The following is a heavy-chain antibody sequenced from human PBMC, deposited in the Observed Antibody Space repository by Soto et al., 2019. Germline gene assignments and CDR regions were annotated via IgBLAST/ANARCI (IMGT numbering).Heavy chain of an antibody. CDR3: ARRKGYGSGGSCYSLDY. Sequence: QVQLVQSGAEVKKPGSSVKVSCKASGGTFSSYAISWVRQAPGQGLEWMGGIIPIFGTANYAQKFQGRVTMTADKSTSTADMELSSLRSEDTAVYYCARRKGYGSGGSCYSLDYWGQGTLVTVSS. D-gene: IGHD2-15*01. CDR1: GGTFSSYA. V-gene: IGHV1-69*06. J-gene: IGHJ4*02. CDR2: IIPIFGTA.